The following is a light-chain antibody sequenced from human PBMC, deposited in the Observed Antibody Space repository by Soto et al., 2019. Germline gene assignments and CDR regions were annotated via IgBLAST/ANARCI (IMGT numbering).Light chain of an antibody. CDR1: QSVSSY. Sequence: EIGSTQSPATLSLSPGERATLSCRASQSVSSYLAWYQQKPGQAPRLLIYDASNRATGIPARFSGSGSGTDFTLTISSLEPEDFAVYYCQQRSDWPLTLGGGTKVDIK. CDR2: DAS. J-gene: IGKJ4*01. CDR3: QQRSDWPLT. V-gene: IGKV3-11*01.